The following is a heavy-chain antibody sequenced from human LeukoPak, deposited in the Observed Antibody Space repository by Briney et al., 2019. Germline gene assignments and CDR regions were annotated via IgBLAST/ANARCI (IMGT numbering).Heavy chain of an antibody. CDR3: ARGRGAY. J-gene: IGHJ4*02. CDR1: GGSSSGYY. Sequence: SETLSLTCAVYGGSSSGYYWSWIRQPPGKGLEWIGEINHSGSTNYNPSLKSRVTISVDTSKNQFSLKLSSVTAADTAVYYCARGRGAYWGQGTLVTVSS. CDR2: INHSGST. V-gene: IGHV4-34*01. D-gene: IGHD3-10*01.